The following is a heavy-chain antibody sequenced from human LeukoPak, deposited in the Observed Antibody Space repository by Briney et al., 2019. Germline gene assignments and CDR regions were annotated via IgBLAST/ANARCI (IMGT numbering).Heavy chain of an antibody. J-gene: IGHJ4*02. V-gene: IGHV4-59*12. D-gene: IGHD3-9*01. Sequence: SETLSLTCTVSGGSISSYYWSWIRQPPGKGLEWIGYIYYSGSTNYNPSLKSRVTMSVDTSKNQFSLKLSSVTAADTAVYYCARDGYDILTRYYFDYWGQGTLVTVSS. CDR1: GGSISSYY. CDR3: ARDGYDILTRYYFDY. CDR2: IYYSGST.